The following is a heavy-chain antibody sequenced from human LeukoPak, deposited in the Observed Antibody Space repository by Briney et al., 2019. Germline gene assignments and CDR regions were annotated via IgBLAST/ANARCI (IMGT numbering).Heavy chain of an antibody. D-gene: IGHD3-22*01. J-gene: IGHJ4*02. CDR3: ARDNPTSNYYDSSGKYRGDY. CDR1: GFTFSSYS. CDR2: ISSSSSYI. Sequence: GGSLRLSCAASGFTFSSYSMNWVRQAPGKGLEWVSSISSSSSYIYYADSVKGRFTISRDNAKNSLYLQMNSLRAEDSAVYYCARDNPTSNYYDSSGKYRGDYWGQGTLVTVSS. V-gene: IGHV3-21*01.